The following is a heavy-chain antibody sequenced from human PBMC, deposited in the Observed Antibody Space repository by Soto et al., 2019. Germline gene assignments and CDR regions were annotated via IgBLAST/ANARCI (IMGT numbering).Heavy chain of an antibody. J-gene: IGHJ6*02. V-gene: IGHV4-30-2*01. CDR2: IYHSGST. CDR1: GGSISSGGYS. CDR3: ARADSGYAPYGMDV. D-gene: IGHD5-12*01. Sequence: QLQLQESGSGLVKPSQTLSLTCAVSGGSISSGGYSWSWIRQPPGKGLEWIGYIYHSGSTYYNPSLQSRVTISVDRSKNQFSLKLSSVTAADTAVYYCARADSGYAPYGMDVWGQGTTVTVSS.